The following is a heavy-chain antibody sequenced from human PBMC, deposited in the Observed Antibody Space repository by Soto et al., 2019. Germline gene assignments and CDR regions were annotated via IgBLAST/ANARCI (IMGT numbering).Heavy chain of an antibody. V-gene: IGHV3-30*01. CDR3: ARDRAGDILAISLAATPYFAS. J-gene: IGHJ4*02. Sequence: QEQLVESGGGVVQPGRSLRLSCTASGFTFRSHAMHWVRQAPGKGLEWVAVISYDGRNNYYADSVKGRFTISRDNSKNTLYLQVNSLTTEDTAVYYCARDRAGDILAISLAATPYFASWGQGTLVTVSS. CDR1: GFTFRSHA. D-gene: IGHD2-15*01. CDR2: ISYDGRNN.